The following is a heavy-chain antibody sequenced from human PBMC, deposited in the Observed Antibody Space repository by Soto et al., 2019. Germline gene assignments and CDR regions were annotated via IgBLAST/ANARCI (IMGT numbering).Heavy chain of an antibody. CDR3: TEIRWLHRHGGAFDI. CDR1: GGSISSGGYY. V-gene: IGHV4-31*03. Sequence: PSETLSLTCTVSGGSISSGGYYWSWIRQHPGKGLEWIGYIYYSGSTYYNPSLKSRVTISVDTSKNQFSLKLSSVTAADTAVYYCTEIRWLHRHGGAFDIWGQGTMVTVSS. CDR2: IYYSGST. D-gene: IGHD5-12*01. J-gene: IGHJ3*02.